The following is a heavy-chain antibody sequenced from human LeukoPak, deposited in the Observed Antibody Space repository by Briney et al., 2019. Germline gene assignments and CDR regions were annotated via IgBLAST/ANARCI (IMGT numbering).Heavy chain of an antibody. CDR2: IWYDGSNK. D-gene: IGHD3-22*01. J-gene: IGHJ4*02. CDR1: GSTFSSYG. Sequence: PGGSLRLSCAASGSTFSSYGMHWVRQAPGKGLEWVAVIWYDGSNKYYADSVKGRFTISRDNSKNTLYLQMNSLRAEDTAVYYCARESYDSSGYYTYWGQGTLVTVSS. CDR3: ARESYDSSGYYTY. V-gene: IGHV3-33*01.